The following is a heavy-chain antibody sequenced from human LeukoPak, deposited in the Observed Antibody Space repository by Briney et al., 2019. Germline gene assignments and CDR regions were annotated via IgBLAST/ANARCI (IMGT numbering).Heavy chain of an antibody. J-gene: IGHJ4*02. Sequence: PGGSLRLSCAASGFSFGGHYMSWVRQAPGKGPEWISYISGNGGDIAYADSVKGRLTISRDNAKNSLHLQMKSLRVEDTAVYHCVRHAGRAGGQWGQGTLIAVSS. D-gene: IGHD3-10*01. V-gene: IGHV3/OR16-9*01. CDR2: ISGNGGDI. CDR3: VRHAGRAGGQ. CDR1: GFSFGGHY.